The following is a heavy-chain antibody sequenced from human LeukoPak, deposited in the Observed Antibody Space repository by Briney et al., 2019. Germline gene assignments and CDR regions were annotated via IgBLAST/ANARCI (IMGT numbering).Heavy chain of an antibody. CDR2: IYYSGST. D-gene: IGHD3-22*01. CDR3: ARSYDSSGYYHSTFDY. J-gene: IGHJ4*02. Sequence: SETLSLTCTVSGGSISSYYWSWIRQPPGKGLEWIGYIYYSGSTNYNPSLKSRVTISVDTSKNQFSLKLSSVTAADTAVYYCARSYDSSGYYHSTFDYWGQGTLVTVSS. CDR1: GGSISSYY. V-gene: IGHV4-59*12.